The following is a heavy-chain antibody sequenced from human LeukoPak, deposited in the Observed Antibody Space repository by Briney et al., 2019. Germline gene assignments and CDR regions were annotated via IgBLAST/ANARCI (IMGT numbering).Heavy chain of an antibody. Sequence: QASETLSLTCTVSGGSISSYYWSWIRLPAGKGLEWIGRIYTSGSTNYNPSLRSRVTMSVDTSKNQFSLKLSSVTAADTAVYYCARAPARTDSFDIWGQGTMVTVSS. CDR2: IYTSGST. D-gene: IGHD6-6*01. V-gene: IGHV4-4*07. J-gene: IGHJ3*02. CDR1: GGSISSYY. CDR3: ARAPARTDSFDI.